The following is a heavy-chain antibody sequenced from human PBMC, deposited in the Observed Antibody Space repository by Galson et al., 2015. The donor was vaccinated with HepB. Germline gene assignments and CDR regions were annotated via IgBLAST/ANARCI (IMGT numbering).Heavy chain of an antibody. J-gene: IGHJ4*02. CDR2: ISSSSNTI. D-gene: IGHD6-19*01. Sequence: SLRLSCAASGFSFSSYSMNWVRQAPGKGLEWVSYISSSSNTIYYADSVKGRFTISRDNAKNSLYLQMNSLRAEDTAAYYCARDKIAVRFDYWGQGILVTVSS. CDR3: ARDKIAVRFDY. V-gene: IGHV3-48*01. CDR1: GFSFSSYS.